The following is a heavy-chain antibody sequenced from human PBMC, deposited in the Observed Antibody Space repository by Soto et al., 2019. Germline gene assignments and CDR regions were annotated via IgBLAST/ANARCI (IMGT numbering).Heavy chain of an antibody. Sequence: GGSLRLSCAASGFTFSSHAMNWVRQAPGKGLEWVALIWNAGNNKYYTDAGSVKGRFTISRDNSRNTLYLEMNSVRADDTAVYYCARGPDHSNFGYFDYWGQGTLVTVSS. CDR2: IWNAGNNK. V-gene: IGHV3-33*01. J-gene: IGHJ4*02. CDR1: GFTFSSHA. CDR3: ARGPDHSNFGYFDY. D-gene: IGHD4-4*01.